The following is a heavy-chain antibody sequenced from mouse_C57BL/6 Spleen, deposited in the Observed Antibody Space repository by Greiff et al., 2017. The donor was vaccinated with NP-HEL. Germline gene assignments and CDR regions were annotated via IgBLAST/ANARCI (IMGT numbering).Heavy chain of an antibody. CDR2: IYPGDGDT. J-gene: IGHJ2*01. V-gene: IGHV1-82*01. CDR1: GYAFSSSW. Sequence: QVQLQQSGPELVKPGASVKISCKASGYAFSSSWMNWVKQRPGKGLEWIGRIYPGDGDTNYNGKFKGKATLTADKSSSTAYMQLSSLTSEDSAVYFCAPRPYFDYWGQGTTLTVSS. CDR3: APRPYFDY.